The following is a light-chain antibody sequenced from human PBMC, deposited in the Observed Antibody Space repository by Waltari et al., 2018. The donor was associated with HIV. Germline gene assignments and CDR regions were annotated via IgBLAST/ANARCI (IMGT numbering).Light chain of an antibody. Sequence: SYVLTQPPSVSVAPGQTARITCGGKNIGSKTVHWYQQKPGQAPVLVVYDVSDRPSGIPERFSGSKSGNTATLTISRVEAGDEADYYCQVWDSSSDHYVVFGGGTKLSVL. CDR2: DVS. CDR3: QVWDSSSDHYVV. V-gene: IGLV3-21*02. J-gene: IGLJ2*01. CDR1: NIGSKT.